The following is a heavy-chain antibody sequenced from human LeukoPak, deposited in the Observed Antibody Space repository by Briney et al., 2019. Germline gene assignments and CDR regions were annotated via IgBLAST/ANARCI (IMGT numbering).Heavy chain of an antibody. CDR2: INPSGGGT. V-gene: IGHV1-46*01. D-gene: IGHD6-19*01. CDR3: ARFAVHRRLAVAGQFGLDY. Sequence: ASVKVSCKASGYTFTNYYMHWVRQAPGQGLEWMGIINPSGGGTSYAQKFQGRLTMTRDTSTSTVYMELSSLRSEDTAVYYCARFAVHRRLAVAGQFGLDYWGQGTLVTVSS. J-gene: IGHJ4*02. CDR1: GYTFTNYY.